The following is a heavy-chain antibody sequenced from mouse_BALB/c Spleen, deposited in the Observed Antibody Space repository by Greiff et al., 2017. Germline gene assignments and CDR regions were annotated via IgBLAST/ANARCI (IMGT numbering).Heavy chain of an antibody. J-gene: IGHJ3*01. D-gene: IGHD1-2*01. V-gene: IGHV5-4*02. CDR1: GFTFSDYY. CDR2: ISDGGSYT. CDR3: ARDGVTTAMAY. Sequence: EVKVVESGGGLVKPGGSLKLSCAASGFTFSDYYMYWVRQTPEKRLEWVATISDGGSYTYYPDSVKGRFTISRDNAKNNLYLQMSSLKSEDTAMYYCARDGVTTAMAYWGQGTLVTVSA.